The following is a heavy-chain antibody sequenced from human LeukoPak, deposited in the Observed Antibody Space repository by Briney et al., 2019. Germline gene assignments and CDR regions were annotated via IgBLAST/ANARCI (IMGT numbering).Heavy chain of an antibody. CDR1: GGSFSGYY. Sequence: SETLPLTCAVYGGSFSGYYWSWIRQPPGKGLEWIGEINHSGSTNYNPSLKSRVTISVDTSKNQFSLKLSSVTAADTAVYYCARAGSSGWYYFDYWGQGTLVTVSP. CDR2: INHSGST. V-gene: IGHV4-34*01. J-gene: IGHJ4*02. D-gene: IGHD6-19*01. CDR3: ARAGSSGWYYFDY.